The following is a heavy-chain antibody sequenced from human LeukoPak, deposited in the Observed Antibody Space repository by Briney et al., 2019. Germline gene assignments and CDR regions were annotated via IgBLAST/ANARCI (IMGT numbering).Heavy chain of an antibody. D-gene: IGHD2-2*01. CDR1: GFTFSSYW. CDR3: ASLRLVVVPAARDFDY. J-gene: IGHJ4*02. CDR2: IKQDGREK. Sequence: GGSLTLSCAASGFTFSSYWMSCVRQAPGKGLEWVANIKQDGREKYYMDSVKGRFTISRDNAKNSLYLQMNTLRAEDTAGYSWASLRLVVVPAARDFDYWGQGTLVTVSS. V-gene: IGHV3-7*01.